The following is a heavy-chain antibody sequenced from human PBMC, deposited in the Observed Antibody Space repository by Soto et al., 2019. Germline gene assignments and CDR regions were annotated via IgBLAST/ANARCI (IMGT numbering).Heavy chain of an antibody. CDR3: ARLDSFWAKVAGTFDY. D-gene: IGHD6-19*01. J-gene: IGHJ4*02. CDR2: IYYSGST. V-gene: IGHV4-39*01. CDR1: GGSISSSSYY. Sequence: SETLSLTCTVSGGSISSSSYYWGWIRQPPGKGLEWIGSIYYSGSTYYNPSLKSRVTISVDTSKNQFSLKLSSVTAADTAVYYCARLDSFWAKVAGTFDYWGQGTLVTVSS.